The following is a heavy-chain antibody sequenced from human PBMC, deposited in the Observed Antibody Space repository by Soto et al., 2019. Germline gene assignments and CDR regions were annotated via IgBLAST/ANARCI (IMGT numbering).Heavy chain of an antibody. Sequence: SVKVSCKASGGTFSSYAISWVRQARGQGLEWMGGIIPIFGTANYAQKFQGRVTITADKSTSTAYMELSSLRSEDTAVYYCARVYYYDSSGYSYYYGMDVWGQGTTVTAP. V-gene: IGHV1-69*06. D-gene: IGHD3-22*01. CDR3: ARVYYYDSSGYSYYYGMDV. CDR2: IIPIFGTA. J-gene: IGHJ6*02. CDR1: GGTFSSYA.